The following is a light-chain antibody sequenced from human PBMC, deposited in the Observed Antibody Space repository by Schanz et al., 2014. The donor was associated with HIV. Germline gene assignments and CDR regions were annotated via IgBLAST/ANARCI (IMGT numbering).Light chain of an antibody. CDR2: QAS. J-gene: IGKJ2*01. V-gene: IGKV1-5*03. CDR3: QQSNTFPYT. Sequence: IQMTQSPSTVSASVGDRVTLTCRASQTIGRFLAWYQQKPGRAPKLLIYQASTLETGVPSRFSGSGSGTEFTLTISSLQPDDFATYYCQQSNTFPYTFGQGTKLEIK. CDR1: QTIGRF.